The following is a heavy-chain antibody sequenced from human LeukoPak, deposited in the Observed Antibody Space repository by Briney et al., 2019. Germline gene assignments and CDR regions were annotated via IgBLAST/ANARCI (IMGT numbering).Heavy chain of an antibody. D-gene: IGHD3-3*01. Sequence: MTSETLSLTCAVSGGSISSSNWWSWVRQPPGKGLEWIGEIYHSGSTNYNPSLKSRVTISVDKSKNQFSLKLSSVTAADTAVYYCAKIIYDFWPMPVHYWGQGTLVTVSS. V-gene: IGHV4-4*02. J-gene: IGHJ4*02. CDR2: IYHSGST. CDR3: AKIIYDFWPMPVHY. CDR1: GGSISSSNW.